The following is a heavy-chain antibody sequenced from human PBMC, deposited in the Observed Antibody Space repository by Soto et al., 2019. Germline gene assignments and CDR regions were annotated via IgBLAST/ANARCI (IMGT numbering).Heavy chain of an antibody. CDR3: AVELGYYYYGMDV. V-gene: IGHV1-58*01. Sequence: ASVKVSCKASGFTFTSSAVQWVRQPRGQRLEWIGWIVVGSGNANYAQKFQERVTITRDMSTSTAYMELSSLRSEDTAVYYCAVELGYYYYGMDVWGQGTTVTVSS. CDR2: IVVGSGNA. J-gene: IGHJ6*02. CDR1: GFTFTSSA. D-gene: IGHD3-16*01.